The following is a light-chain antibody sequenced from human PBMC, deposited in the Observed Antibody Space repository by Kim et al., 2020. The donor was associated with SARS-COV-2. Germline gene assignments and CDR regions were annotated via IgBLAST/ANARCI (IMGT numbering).Light chain of an antibody. Sequence: CTLSSGYRNYKVGWYQRRQGKGPRFVMRVGTGGIVGSKGDGIPDRFSVLGAGLNRYLTIKNIQEGDESDYHCGADHGSWSNVVSWVFGGGTKLTVL. J-gene: IGLJ3*02. CDR1: SGYRNYK. CDR2: VGTGGIVG. V-gene: IGLV9-49*01. CDR3: GADHGSWSNVVSWV.